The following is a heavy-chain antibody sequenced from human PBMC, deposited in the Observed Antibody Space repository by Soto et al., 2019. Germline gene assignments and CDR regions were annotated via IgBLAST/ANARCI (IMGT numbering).Heavy chain of an antibody. D-gene: IGHD3-10*01. J-gene: IGHJ4*02. V-gene: IGHV3-7*01. Sequence: EVHLMESGEGLVQPGGSLRLSCAASGFNFSASWMAWVRQTPGKGLEWVVDINQHGSEKNYVDSVKGRVAISRDNARNSLFLQMNNLRVEDTAVYYCGRDPYYGAIDYWGLGTLVTVSS. CDR3: GRDPYYGAIDY. CDR1: GFNFSASW. CDR2: INQHGSEK.